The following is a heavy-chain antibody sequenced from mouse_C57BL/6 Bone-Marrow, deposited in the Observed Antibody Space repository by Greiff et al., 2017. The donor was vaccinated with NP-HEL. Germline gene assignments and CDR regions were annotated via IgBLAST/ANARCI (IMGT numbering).Heavy chain of an antibody. D-gene: IGHD3-2*02. CDR1: GYTFTSYW. Sequence: QVQLQQPGTELVTPGASVKLSCKASGYTFTSYWMHWMKLRPGPGLEWIGNIDPSNGGTNYNEKFRSKAILTVDKSSNTAYMQLSSLTSEDSAVHYCARDSGYAFDYWSQGTTLTVSS. CDR2: IDPSNGGT. V-gene: IGHV1-53*01. J-gene: IGHJ2*01. CDR3: ARDSGYAFDY.